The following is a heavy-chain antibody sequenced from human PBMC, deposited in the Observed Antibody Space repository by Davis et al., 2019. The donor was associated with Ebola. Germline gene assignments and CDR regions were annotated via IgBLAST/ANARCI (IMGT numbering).Heavy chain of an antibody. V-gene: IGHV4-39*07. CDR2: VYYTGTT. CDR3: ARRHLSPFYYDSSGPFFHYHYGVDV. J-gene: IGHJ6*04. D-gene: IGHD3-22*01. Sequence: SETLSLTCTVSGCSVSSVSFFWGWIRQPPGQGLEWIGNVYYTGTTFYNPSLQSRVTLLVDTSKKQFSLRLNSVTAADTAVYYCARRHLSPFYYDSSGPFFHYHYGVDVWGKGTTVTVSS. CDR1: GCSVSSVSFF.